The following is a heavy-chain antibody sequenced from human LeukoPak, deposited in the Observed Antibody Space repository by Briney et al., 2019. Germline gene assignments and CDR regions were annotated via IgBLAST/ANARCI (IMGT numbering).Heavy chain of an antibody. CDR2: ISYDGSNK. CDR3: ARGGVYSSGSYYLYYFDY. Sequence: GGSLRLSCVASGFTFSSYAMHWVRQAPGKGLEWVALISYDGSNKYYADSVKGRFTISRDNSKNTLYLQMNSLRAEDTAVYYCARGGVYSSGSYYLYYFDYWGQETLVTVSS. CDR1: GFTFSSYA. D-gene: IGHD6-19*01. V-gene: IGHV3-30-3*01. J-gene: IGHJ4*02.